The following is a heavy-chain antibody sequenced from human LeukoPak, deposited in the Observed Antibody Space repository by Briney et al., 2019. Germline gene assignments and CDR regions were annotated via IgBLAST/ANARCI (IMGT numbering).Heavy chain of an antibody. D-gene: IGHD3-22*01. CDR3: ASYYYDSSGYFETYFDY. CDR1: GGSISSYD. V-gene: IGHV4-59*01. J-gene: IGHJ4*02. Sequence: SETLSLTCTVSGGSISSYDWTWIRQPPGKGLEWIGYIYYSGSTNYNPSLKSRVTISVDTSKNQFSLKLSSVPAADPAAYYWASYYYDSSGYFETYFDYWGQGTLVTVSS. CDR2: IYYSGST.